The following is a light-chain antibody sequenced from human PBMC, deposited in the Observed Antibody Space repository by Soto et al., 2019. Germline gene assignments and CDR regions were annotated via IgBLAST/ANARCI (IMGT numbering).Light chain of an antibody. V-gene: IGLV2-14*01. CDR1: SSDVGAYNY. CDR3: SSYTTSSTLV. J-gene: IGLJ1*01. Sequence: QSALTQPASVSGSPGQSITISCTGTSSDVGAYNYVSWYQQHPGKAPKLMIFEVSNRPSGVSNRFSGSKSGNTASLTISGLQAEDEADYYCSSYTTSSTLVFGTATKLTVL. CDR2: EVS.